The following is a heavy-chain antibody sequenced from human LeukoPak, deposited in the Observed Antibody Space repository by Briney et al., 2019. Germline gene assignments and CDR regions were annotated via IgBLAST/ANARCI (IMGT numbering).Heavy chain of an antibody. V-gene: IGHV3-20*04. Sequence: GRSLRLSCAASGFTFSSYGMSWVRQAPGKGLEWVSGINWNGGSTGYADSVKGRFTISRDNAKNSLYLQMNSLRAEDTALYYCARERSGRSAVAGYYYYMDVWGKGTTVTVSS. J-gene: IGHJ6*03. CDR3: ARERSGRSAVAGYYYYMDV. CDR2: INWNGGST. D-gene: IGHD6-19*01. CDR1: GFTFSSYG.